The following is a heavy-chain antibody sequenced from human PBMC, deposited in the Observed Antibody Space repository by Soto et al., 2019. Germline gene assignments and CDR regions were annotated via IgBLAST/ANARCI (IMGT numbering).Heavy chain of an antibody. Sequence: ASVKVSCKASGFTFTSSAMQWVRQARGQRLEWLGWIVVGSGNTNYAQKFQERVTITRDMSTSTAYMELSSLRSEDTAVYYCAADRKGSSTSPYYYYGMDVWGQGTTVTVSS. CDR2: IVVGSGNT. CDR3: AADRKGSSTSPYYYYGMDV. CDR1: GFTFTSSA. V-gene: IGHV1-58*02. D-gene: IGHD2-2*01. J-gene: IGHJ6*02.